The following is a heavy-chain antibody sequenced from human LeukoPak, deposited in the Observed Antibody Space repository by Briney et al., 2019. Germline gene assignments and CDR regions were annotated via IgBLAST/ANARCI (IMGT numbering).Heavy chain of an antibody. D-gene: IGHD5-24*01. CDR3: VKDSEMATINAFDI. CDR2: INSDGSST. CDR1: GFTFSSYW. Sequence: PGGSLRLSCAASGFTFSSYWMHWVRQAPGKGLVWVSRINSDGSSTYYADSVKGRFTISRDNSKNTLYLQMSSLRAEDTAVYYCVKDSEMATINAFDIWGQGTMVTVSS. J-gene: IGHJ3*02. V-gene: IGHV3-74*01.